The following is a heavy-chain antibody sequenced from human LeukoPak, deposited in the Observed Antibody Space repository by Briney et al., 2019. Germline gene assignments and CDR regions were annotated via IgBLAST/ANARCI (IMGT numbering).Heavy chain of an antibody. CDR3: AKGSKAVLFTRDHYMDV. V-gene: IGHV3-23*01. Sequence: GGTLRLSCAASGFTFSSYGMSWVRRAPGKGLEWVSAISGSGGSTYYADSVKGRFTISRDNSKNTLYLQMNSLRAEDTAVYFCAKGSKAVLFTRDHYMDVWGKGTTVTISS. J-gene: IGHJ6*03. D-gene: IGHD6-19*01. CDR2: ISGSGGST. CDR1: GFTFSSYG.